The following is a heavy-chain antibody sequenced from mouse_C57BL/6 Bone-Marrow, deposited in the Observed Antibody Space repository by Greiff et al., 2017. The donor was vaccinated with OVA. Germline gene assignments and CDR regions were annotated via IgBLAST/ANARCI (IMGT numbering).Heavy chain of an antibody. Sequence: EVQLQESGGGLVKPGGSLKLSCAASGFTFSDYGMHWVRQAPEKGLEWVAYISSGSSTIYYADTVKGRFTISRDNAKNTLFLQMTSLRSEDTAMYYCARRYYGRGYFDVWGTGTTVTVSS. V-gene: IGHV5-17*01. CDR3: ARRYYGRGYFDV. J-gene: IGHJ1*03. CDR1: GFTFSDYG. D-gene: IGHD1-1*01. CDR2: ISSGSSTI.